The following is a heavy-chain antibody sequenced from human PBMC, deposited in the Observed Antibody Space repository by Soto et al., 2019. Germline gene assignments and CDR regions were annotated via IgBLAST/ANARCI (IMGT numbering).Heavy chain of an antibody. V-gene: IGHV1-69*01. CDR2: IIPIFGPA. J-gene: IGHJ6*02. D-gene: IGHD1-1*01. CDR3: ATGSFTSTGGRIGYHYNALDV. Sequence: QVQLVQSGAEVKKPGSSVKVSCKSSGGTFSSHSINWVRQAPGQGLEWMGGIIPIFGPANFAKKFQGRVTITADESTTIAYMELSSLTPADTAVYYCATGSFTSTGGRIGYHYNALDVWGQGTTVTVSS. CDR1: GGTFSSHS.